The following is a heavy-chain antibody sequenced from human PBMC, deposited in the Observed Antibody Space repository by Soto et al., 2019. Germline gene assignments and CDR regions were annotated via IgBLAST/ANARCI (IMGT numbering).Heavy chain of an antibody. CDR3: AAARGALPTWGTTNYYYYGMEV. V-gene: IGHV1-58*01. CDR2: IVVGSGNT. CDR1: GFTFTSSA. Sequence: SVKVSCKASGFTFTSSAVQWVRQARGQLLEWIGWIVVGSGNTNYAQKFQERVTITRDMSTSTAYMELSSLRSEDTAVYYCAAARGALPTWGTTNYYYYGMEVWGQGTPVTVSS. D-gene: IGHD1-1*01. J-gene: IGHJ6*02.